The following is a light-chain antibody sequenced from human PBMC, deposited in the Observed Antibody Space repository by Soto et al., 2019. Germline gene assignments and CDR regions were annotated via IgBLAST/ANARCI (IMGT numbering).Light chain of an antibody. Sequence: QAVVTQEPSLTVSPGGTVTFTCGSSTGAVTSGHYPYWFQQKPGQAPKTLIYDTFNTHSWTPARFSGSLLGGKAALTLSGAQPEDEAVYFCLLSYNTVVIFGGGTKLTVL. V-gene: IGLV7-46*01. CDR2: DTF. CDR3: LLSYNTVVI. J-gene: IGLJ2*01. CDR1: TGAVTSGHY.